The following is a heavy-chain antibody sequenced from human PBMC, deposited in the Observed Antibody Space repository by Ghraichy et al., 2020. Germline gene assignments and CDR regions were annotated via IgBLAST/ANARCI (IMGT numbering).Heavy chain of an antibody. CDR3: ARAPGWLVREGMDV. Sequence: SQTLSLTCTVSGGSISSSSYYWGWIRQPPGKGLEWIGSIYYSGSTYYNPSLKSRATISVDTSKNQFSLKLSSVTAADTAVYYCARAPGWLVREGMDVWGQGTTVTVSS. D-gene: IGHD6-19*01. CDR2: IYYSGST. CDR1: GGSISSSSYY. V-gene: IGHV4-39*01. J-gene: IGHJ6*02.